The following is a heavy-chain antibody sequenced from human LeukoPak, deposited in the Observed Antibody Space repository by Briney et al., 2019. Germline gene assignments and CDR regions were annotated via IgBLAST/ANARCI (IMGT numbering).Heavy chain of an antibody. CDR1: GYTFTVYY. CDR2: INTNSGGT. CDR3: ARDLVGGTWASGY. Sequence: ALVKVSCKASGYTFTVYYIHWVRQAPGQGLEWMGWINTNSGGTNYAQTFQDRVTMTRDTSISTAYMELSRLRSDDTAVYYCARDLVGGTWASGYWGQGTLVTVSS. D-gene: IGHD1-14*01. J-gene: IGHJ4*02. V-gene: IGHV1-2*02.